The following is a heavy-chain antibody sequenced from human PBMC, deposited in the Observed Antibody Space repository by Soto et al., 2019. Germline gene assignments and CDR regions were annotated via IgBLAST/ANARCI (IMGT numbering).Heavy chain of an antibody. CDR1: GYTSTTYY. D-gene: IGHD3-22*01. V-gene: IGHV1-46*01. CDR3: ASGLYYYDSSGLFGYYGMDV. CDR2: IHPSGGIT. Sequence: ASVKVSCKASGYTSTTYYIHWVRQAPGQGLEWMGIIHPSGGITNYAQKFQGRVTMTRDTSTSTAYMELSSLRSDDTAVYYCASGLYYYDSSGLFGYYGMDVWGQGTTVTVSS. J-gene: IGHJ6*02.